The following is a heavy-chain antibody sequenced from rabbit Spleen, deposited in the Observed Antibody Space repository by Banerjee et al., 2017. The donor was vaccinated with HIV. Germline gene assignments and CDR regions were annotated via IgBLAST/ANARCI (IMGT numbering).Heavy chain of an antibody. J-gene: IGHJ4*01. V-gene: IGHV1S40*01. D-gene: IGHD8-1*01. CDR2: IYVGSSGST. Sequence: QSLEESGGDLVKPGASLTLTCTASGFSFSGDYYMCWVRQAPGKGLEWITCIYVGSSGSTYYARWAKGRFTISKTSTTVTLQMTSLTAADTATYFCARDAGSGDYIDVYFNLWGPGTLVTVS. CDR1: GFSFSGDYY. CDR3: ARDAGSGDYIDVYFNL.